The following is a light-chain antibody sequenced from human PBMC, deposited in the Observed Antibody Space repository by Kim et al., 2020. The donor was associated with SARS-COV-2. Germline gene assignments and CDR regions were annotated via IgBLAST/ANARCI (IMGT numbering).Light chain of an antibody. Sequence: EIVLTQSPATLSLSPRERATLSCRASQSVSSYLAWCQQKPGQAPRLLIYDASNRATGIPARFSGSGSGTDFTLTISSLEPEDFAVYYCQQRSNFGQGTRLEIK. CDR1: QSVSSY. CDR2: DAS. V-gene: IGKV3-11*01. CDR3: QQRSN. J-gene: IGKJ5*01.